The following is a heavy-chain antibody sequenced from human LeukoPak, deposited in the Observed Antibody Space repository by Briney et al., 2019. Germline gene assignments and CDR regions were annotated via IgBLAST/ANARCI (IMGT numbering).Heavy chain of an antibody. D-gene: IGHD1-26*01. CDR3: ARVGATHSAFVV. CDR2: NRASGSGSTK. J-gene: IGHJ3*01. V-gene: IGHV3-48*03. Sequence: GGPLRLSCAPSGYTFWISEMNCVPKAPEKGVECVSYNRASGSGSTKYYADSVRGRFIISRDNAKNSLYLQMSSLRDEDTVVYYCARVGATHSAFVVWGEGTMVTVSS. CDR1: GYTFWISE.